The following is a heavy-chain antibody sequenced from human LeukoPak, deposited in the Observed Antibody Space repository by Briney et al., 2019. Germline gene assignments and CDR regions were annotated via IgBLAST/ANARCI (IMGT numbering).Heavy chain of an antibody. D-gene: IGHD6-13*01. CDR2: ISYIGST. Sequence: SETLSLTCTVSDASISGHYLTWIRQPPGKGLEWIGYISYIGSTNYNPSLKSRVTISVDTSKNQFSLKLSSVTAADTAVYYCARGVRYSSSWYLGVVGWFDPWGQGTLVTVSS. J-gene: IGHJ5*02. CDR3: ARGVRYSSSWYLGVVGWFDP. V-gene: IGHV4-59*11. CDR1: DASISGHY.